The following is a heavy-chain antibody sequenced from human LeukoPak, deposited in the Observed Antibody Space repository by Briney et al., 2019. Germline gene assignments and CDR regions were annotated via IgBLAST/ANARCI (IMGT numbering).Heavy chain of an antibody. CDR1: GYSISSGYY. CDR2: IYHSGST. Sequence: SETLSLTCTVSGYSISSGYYWGWLRQPPGKGLEWIGSIYHSGSTYYNPSLKSRVTISVDTSKNQFSLKLSSVTAADTAVYYCARDSLVGVASGDWFDPWGQGTLVTVSS. D-gene: IGHD1-26*01. V-gene: IGHV4-38-2*02. J-gene: IGHJ5*02. CDR3: ARDSLVGVASGDWFDP.